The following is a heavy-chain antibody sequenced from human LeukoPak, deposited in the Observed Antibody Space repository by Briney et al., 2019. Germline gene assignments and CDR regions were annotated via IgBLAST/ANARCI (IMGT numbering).Heavy chain of an antibody. D-gene: IGHD2-21*02. V-gene: IGHV4-4*07. CDR1: GGSISNSY. CDR2: IYPSGST. Sequence: SETLSLTRTVSGGSISNSYWTWIRQPAAKGLEWVGRIYPSGSTHYNPSLKSRVTMSTDTSKNQISLKLTSVTAADTAVYYCARAPVFCGADCFSTWGQGTLATVSS. J-gene: IGHJ5*02. CDR3: ARAPVFCGADCFST.